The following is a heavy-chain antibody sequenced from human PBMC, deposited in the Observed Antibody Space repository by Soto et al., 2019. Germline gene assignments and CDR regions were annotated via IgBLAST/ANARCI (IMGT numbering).Heavy chain of an antibody. CDR2: IYYSGST. CDR3: ARDSPPITIFGVDPTFGYYGMDV. Sequence: PSETLSLTCTVSGGSISSYYWSWIRQPPGKGLEWIGYIYYSGSTNYNPSLKSRVTISVDTSKNQFSLKLSSVTAADTAVYYCARDSPPITIFGVDPTFGYYGMDVWGQGTTVTVSS. V-gene: IGHV4-59*01. CDR1: GGSISSYY. D-gene: IGHD3-3*01. J-gene: IGHJ6*02.